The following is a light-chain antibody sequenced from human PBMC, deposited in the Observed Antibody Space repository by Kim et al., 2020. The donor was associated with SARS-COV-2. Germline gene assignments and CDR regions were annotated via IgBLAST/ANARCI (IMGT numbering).Light chain of an antibody. V-gene: IGLV2-18*02. CDR1: SSDGVSCNR. Sequence: GQSRTISCTGPSSDGVSCNRVAWYQLPPGTAPKLVIYEVGDRPSGVPHRFSGCKSGNTASLTISWLQTEDEADYYCSSYTSSSTLIFGGGTQLTVL. J-gene: IGLJ2*01. CDR3: SSYTSSSTLI. CDR2: EVG.